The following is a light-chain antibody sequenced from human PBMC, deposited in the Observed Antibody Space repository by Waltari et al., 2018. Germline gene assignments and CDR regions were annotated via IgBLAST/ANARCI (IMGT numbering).Light chain of an antibody. V-gene: IGLV1-44*01. CDR3: ATWEGSQRV. J-gene: IGLJ1*01. Sequence: QSVLTQPPSASGTPGQRVTISCSGSNFNIGSNSVCRFQQLPGTAPKLLIYGNVHRPSGVPDRFSGSKSGTSASLAIIGLQSDDEADYYCATWEGSQRVFGTGTKVTVL. CDR2: GNV. CDR1: NFNIGSNS.